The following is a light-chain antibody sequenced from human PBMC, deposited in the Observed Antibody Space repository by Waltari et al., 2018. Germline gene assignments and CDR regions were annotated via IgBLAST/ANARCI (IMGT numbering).Light chain of an antibody. CDR1: SPNIGAGSD. CDR3: QSYDSSLSGSV. V-gene: IGLV1-40*01. CDR2: GNS. Sequence: QSVLAQPPSVSGAPGQRVTISCSGRSPNIGAGSDVHWYQHLPGTAPKLLIYGNSNRPSGVPDRFSGSKSGTSASLAITGLQAEDEADYYCQSYDSSLSGSVFGGGTKLTVL. J-gene: IGLJ3*02.